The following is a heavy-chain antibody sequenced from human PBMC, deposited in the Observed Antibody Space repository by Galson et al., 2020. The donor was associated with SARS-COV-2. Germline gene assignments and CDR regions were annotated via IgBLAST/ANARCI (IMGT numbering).Heavy chain of an antibody. CDR3: ARGVTAVAGPNWFDP. Sequence: GESLKISCKASGYTFTGYYMHWVRQAPGQGLEWMGWINPNSGGTNYAQKFQGWVTMTRDTSISTAYMELSRLRYDDTAVYYCARGVTAVAGPNWFDPWGQGTLVTVSS. V-gene: IGHV1-2*04. CDR2: INPNSGGT. J-gene: IGHJ5*02. CDR1: GYTFTGYY. D-gene: IGHD6-19*01.